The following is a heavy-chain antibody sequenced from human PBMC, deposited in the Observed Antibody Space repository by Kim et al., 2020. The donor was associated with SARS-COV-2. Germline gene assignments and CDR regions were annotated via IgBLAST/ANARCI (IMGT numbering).Heavy chain of an antibody. CDR2: IIPIFGTA. V-gene: IGHV1-69*13. D-gene: IGHD3-22*01. CDR3: ARVRETYYYDSSGYTDAFDI. Sequence: SVKVSCKASGGTFSSYAISWVRQAPGQGLEWMGGIIPIFGTANYAQKFQGRVTITADESTSTAYMELSSLRSEDTAVYYCARVRETYYYDSSGYTDAFDIWGQGTMVTVSS. J-gene: IGHJ3*02. CDR1: GGTFSSYA.